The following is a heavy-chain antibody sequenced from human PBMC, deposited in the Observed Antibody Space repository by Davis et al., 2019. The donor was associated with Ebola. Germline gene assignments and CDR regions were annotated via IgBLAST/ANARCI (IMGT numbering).Heavy chain of an antibody. D-gene: IGHD6-19*01. V-gene: IGHV4-59*01. CDR1: GGSISSYY. J-gene: IGHJ6*02. CDR3: ARDSRWLVPGTYYYYGMDV. Sequence: MPSETLSLTCTVSGGSISSYYWSWIRQPPGKGLEWMGYIYYSGSTNYNPSLKSRVTISVETSKNHFSLKLSSVTAADTAVYYCARDSRWLVPGTYYYYGMDVWGQGTTVTVSS. CDR2: IYYSGST.